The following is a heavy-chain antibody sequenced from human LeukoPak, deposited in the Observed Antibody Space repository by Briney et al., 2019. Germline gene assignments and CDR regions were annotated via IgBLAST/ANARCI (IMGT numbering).Heavy chain of an antibody. Sequence: PGGSLRLSCAASGFTFSSYWMSWVRQAPGKGLGWVSAISGSGGSTYYAGSVKGRFTISRDNSKNTLYLQMNSLRAEDTAVYYCAKGYVGSGWYEYYFDYWGQGTLVTVSS. J-gene: IGHJ4*02. CDR3: AKGYVGSGWYEYYFDY. D-gene: IGHD6-19*01. CDR1: GFTFSSYW. V-gene: IGHV3-23*01. CDR2: ISGSGGST.